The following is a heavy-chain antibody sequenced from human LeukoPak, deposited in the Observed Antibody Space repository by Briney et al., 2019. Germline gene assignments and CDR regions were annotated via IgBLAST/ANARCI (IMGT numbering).Heavy chain of an antibody. J-gene: IGHJ4*02. D-gene: IGHD4-17*01. V-gene: IGHV4-39*07. Sequence: SETLSLTCTVSGGSISSSSYYWGWIRQPPGKGLEWIGRIYTSGSTNYNPSLKSRVTISVDTSKNQFSLKLSSVTAADTAVYYCARGYGDLDYWGQGTLVTVSS. CDR1: GGSISSSSYY. CDR3: ARGYGDLDY. CDR2: IYTSGST.